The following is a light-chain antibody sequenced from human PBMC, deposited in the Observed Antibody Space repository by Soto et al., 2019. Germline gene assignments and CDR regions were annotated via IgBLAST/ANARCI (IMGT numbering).Light chain of an antibody. V-gene: IGKV3-15*01. J-gene: IGKJ3*01. CDR3: QQYSNWPIT. Sequence: EIVMTQSPATLSVSPGERATLSCRASQSVSSNLAWYQQNPGQAPRLLIYYASTRATGIPARFSGSGSGTEFTLTITSLQSEDLAVYFCQQYSNWPITVGPGTKVDIK. CDR2: YAS. CDR1: QSVSSN.